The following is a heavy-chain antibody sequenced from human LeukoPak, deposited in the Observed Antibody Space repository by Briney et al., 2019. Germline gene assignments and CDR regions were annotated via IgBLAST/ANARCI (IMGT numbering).Heavy chain of an antibody. CDR1: VGSISSYY. Sequence: KPSETLSLTCTVSVGSISSYYWNWIPQPPGKGLEGIGYVYSSGSTNYNPSLKSRVTISVDTSKNQFSLKLNSVTAADTAVYYCARRMSHLYTFEYWGQGTLVTVSS. V-gene: IGHV4-59*08. J-gene: IGHJ4*02. CDR3: ARRMSHLYTFEY. CDR2: VYSSGST.